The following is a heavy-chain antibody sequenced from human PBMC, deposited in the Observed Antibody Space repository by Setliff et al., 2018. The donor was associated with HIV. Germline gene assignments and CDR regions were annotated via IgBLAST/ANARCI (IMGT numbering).Heavy chain of an antibody. D-gene: IGHD2-2*01. J-gene: IGHJ4*02. CDR3: AKDRGEVPTAFFDY. V-gene: IGHV3-23*01. Sequence: GGSLRLSCAASGFTFSTYAMSWVRQAPGKGLEWVSGISGGGYTTYYADSVKGRFTISRDNSKNTIYLQMNSLRAEDTAVYYCAKDRGEVPTAFFDYWGQGTLVTVS. CDR2: ISGGGYTT. CDR1: GFTFSTYA.